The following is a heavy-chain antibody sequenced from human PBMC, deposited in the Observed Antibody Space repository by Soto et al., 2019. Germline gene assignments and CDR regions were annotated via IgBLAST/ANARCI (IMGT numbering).Heavy chain of an antibody. V-gene: IGHV3-21*01. CDR3: ARSYSSSWYRYHYYGMDV. D-gene: IGHD6-13*01. CDR2: ISSSSSYI. CDR1: GFTFSSYS. J-gene: IGHJ6*02. Sequence: EVQLVESGGGLVKPGGSLRLSCAASGFTFSSYSKNWVRQAPEKELEWVSSISSSSSYIYYADSVKGRFTISRDNAKNSLYLQMNSLRAEDTAVYYCARSYSSSWYRYHYYGMDVWGQGTTVTVSS.